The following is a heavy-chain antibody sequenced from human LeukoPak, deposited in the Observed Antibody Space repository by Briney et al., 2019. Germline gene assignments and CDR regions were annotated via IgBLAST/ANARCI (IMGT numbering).Heavy chain of an antibody. V-gene: IGHV3-66*01. CDR3: ARADPPHYYYYGMDV. J-gene: IGHJ6*02. CDR2: IYSGGST. CDR1: GFTVSSNY. Sequence: PGGSLRLSCAASGFTVSSNYMSWVRQAPGKGLEWVSVIYSGGSTYYADSVKGRFTISRDNSKNTLYLQMNSLRAEGTAVYYCARADPPHYYYYGMDVWGQGTTVTVSS.